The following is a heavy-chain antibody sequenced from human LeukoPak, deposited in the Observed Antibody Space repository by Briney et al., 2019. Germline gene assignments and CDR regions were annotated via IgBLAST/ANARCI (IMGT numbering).Heavy chain of an antibody. CDR1: RGSISSDNTW. Sequence: SETLSLTCAVSRGSISSDNTWWTWVRQPPGKGLEWIGDIYHSGTTNYNPSLRSRVTISLDKSKNQFSLKLSSVTAADTVVYYCARVGLSAKVDTAMVVDYWGQGTLVTVSS. CDR3: ARVGLSAKVDTAMVVDY. J-gene: IGHJ4*02. D-gene: IGHD5-18*01. V-gene: IGHV4-4*02. CDR2: IYHSGTT.